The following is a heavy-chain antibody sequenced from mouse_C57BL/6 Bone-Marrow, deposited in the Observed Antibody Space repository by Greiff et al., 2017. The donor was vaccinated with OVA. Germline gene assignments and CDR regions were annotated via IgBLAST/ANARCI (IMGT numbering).Heavy chain of an antibody. CDR1: GYAFSSSW. CDR2: IYPGDGDT. Sequence: VQLQQSGPELVKPGASVKISCKASGYAFSSSWMNWVKQRPGKGLEWIGRIYPGDGDTNYNGKFTGKATLTADKSSSTAYMQLSSLTSEDSAVYFGARSPNWGGGYWGQGTTLTVSS. J-gene: IGHJ2*01. D-gene: IGHD4-1*01. CDR3: ARSPNWGGGY. V-gene: IGHV1-82*01.